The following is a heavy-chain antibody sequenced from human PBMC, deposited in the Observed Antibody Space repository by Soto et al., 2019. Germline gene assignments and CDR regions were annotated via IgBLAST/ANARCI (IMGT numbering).Heavy chain of an antibody. CDR3: ARGGVVWGHYYFDY. CDR2: IYYSGST. V-gene: IGHV4-61*01. J-gene: IGHJ4*02. Sequence: QVQLQESGPGLVKPSETLSLTCTVSGGSVSSGSYFWSWIRQPPGKGLEWIGSIYYSGSTDYNPSVESLVTMSVDTSKNRFSLGLGLVTPAGTAVYYGARGGVVWGHYYFDYWGQGTLVTVSS. CDR1: GGSVSSGSYF. D-gene: IGHD2-8*01.